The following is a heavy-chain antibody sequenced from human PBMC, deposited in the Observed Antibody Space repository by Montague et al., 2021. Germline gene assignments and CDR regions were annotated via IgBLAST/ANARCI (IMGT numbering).Heavy chain of an antibody. CDR2: IYYSGST. Sequence: SETLSLTCTVSGGSISSSSYYWGWIRQPPGKGLEWIGSIYYSGSTYYNPSLKSRVTISVDTSKDQFSLTLSSVTAADTAVYYCARHVIGNYGMDVWGQGTTVTVS. CDR1: GGSISSSSYY. V-gene: IGHV4-39*01. J-gene: IGHJ6*02. D-gene: IGHD3-16*02. CDR3: ARHVIGNYGMDV.